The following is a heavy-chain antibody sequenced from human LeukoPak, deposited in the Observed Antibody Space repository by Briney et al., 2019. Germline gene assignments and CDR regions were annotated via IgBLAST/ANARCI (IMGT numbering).Heavy chain of an antibody. Sequence: GGSLRLSCAAPGFAVSSNYMNWVRQAPGKGLEWVSVIDSGGSTFYADSAKGRFTISRDNSKNTLYLQMNSLRAEDTAVYYCARDRRDGYNLIFFDSWGQGTLVTVSS. CDR1: GFAVSSNY. J-gene: IGHJ4*02. V-gene: IGHV3-53*01. D-gene: IGHD5-24*01. CDR2: IDSGGST. CDR3: ARDRRDGYNLIFFDS.